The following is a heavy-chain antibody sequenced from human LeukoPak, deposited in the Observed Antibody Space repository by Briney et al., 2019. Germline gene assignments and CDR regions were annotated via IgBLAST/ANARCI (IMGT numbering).Heavy chain of an antibody. V-gene: IGHV3-30*18. CDR2: MSKDGATI. CDR1: GFTFSRHG. CDR3: AKVGLPDALINLIDS. J-gene: IGHJ5*01. D-gene: IGHD2-2*01. Sequence: GGSLRLSCVASGFTFSRHGMHWARHAPGKGLTWVAGMSKDGATIRYEVSVEGRFTISRDNSKNTVYLQMNSLRAEDTAVYYCAKVGLPDALINLIDSWGQGTLVTVSS.